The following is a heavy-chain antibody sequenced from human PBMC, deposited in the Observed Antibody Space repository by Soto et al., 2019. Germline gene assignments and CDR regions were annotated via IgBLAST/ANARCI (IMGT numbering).Heavy chain of an antibody. V-gene: IGHV3-11*01. CDR2: ISSSGSTI. CDR3: ARGERCSGGSCYPGRFDP. CDR1: GFTFSDYY. J-gene: IGHJ5*02. D-gene: IGHD2-15*01. Sequence: QVQLVESGGGLVKPGGSLRLSCAASGFTFSDYYMSWIRQAPGKGLEWVSYISSSGSTIYYADSVKGRFTSSRDNAKNSLYLQMNSLRAADTAVFYWARGERCSGGSCYPGRFDPWGQGTLVTVSS.